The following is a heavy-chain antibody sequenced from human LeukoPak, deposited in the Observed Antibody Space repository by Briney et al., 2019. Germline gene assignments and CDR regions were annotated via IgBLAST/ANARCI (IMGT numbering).Heavy chain of an antibody. V-gene: IGHV4-59*12. CDR1: GGSISSYY. D-gene: IGHD3-22*01. CDR2: IYYSGST. Sequence: SETLSLTCTVSGGSISSYYWSWIRQPPGKGLEWIGYIYYSGSTYYNPSLKSRVTISVDTSKNQFSLKLSSVTAADTAVYYCARDSGYYNSSGYQGLDYWGQGTLVTVSS. J-gene: IGHJ4*02. CDR3: ARDSGYYNSSGYQGLDY.